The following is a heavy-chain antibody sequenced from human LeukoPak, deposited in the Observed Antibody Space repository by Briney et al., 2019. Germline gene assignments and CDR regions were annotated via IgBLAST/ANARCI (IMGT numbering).Heavy chain of an antibody. D-gene: IGHD3-9*01. CDR3: AKDLTGSGRFDY. Sequence: GGSLRLSCAASGFTFSNHAMSWVRQAPGKGLEWVAFIRYDGSNKYYADSVKGRFTIPRDNSKNTLYLQMNSLRAEDTAVYYCAKDLTGSGRFDYWGQGTLVTVSS. J-gene: IGHJ4*02. V-gene: IGHV3-30*02. CDR1: GFTFSNHA. CDR2: IRYDGSNK.